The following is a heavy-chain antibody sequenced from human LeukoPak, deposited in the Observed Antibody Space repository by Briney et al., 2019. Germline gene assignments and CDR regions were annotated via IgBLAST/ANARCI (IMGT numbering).Heavy chain of an antibody. V-gene: IGHV2-5*01. J-gene: IGHJ5*02. CDR1: GFSLSTSGVG. Sequence: RVSGPTLVKPTQTLTLTCTFSGFSLSTSGVGVGWIRQPPGKALEWLAPIYWNDDKRYSPSLKSRLTITKDTSKNQVVLTMTNMDPVDTATYYCARRRPYCSSTSCYIQYNWFDPWGQGTLVTVSS. D-gene: IGHD2-2*02. CDR2: IYWNDDK. CDR3: ARRRPYCSSTSCYIQYNWFDP.